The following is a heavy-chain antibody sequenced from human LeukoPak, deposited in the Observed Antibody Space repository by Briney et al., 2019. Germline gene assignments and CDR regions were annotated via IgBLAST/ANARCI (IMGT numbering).Heavy chain of an antibody. V-gene: IGHV1-24*01. CDR2: FDPEDGET. Sequence: ASVKVSSKVSGYTLTELSMHWVRQAPGKGLEWMGGFDPEDGETIYAQKFQGRVTMTEDTSTDTAYMELSSLRSEDTAVYYCATDLPYYYGSGSYAIWGQGTLVTVSS. CDR1: GYTLTELS. J-gene: IGHJ4*02. D-gene: IGHD3-10*01. CDR3: ATDLPYYYGSGSYAI.